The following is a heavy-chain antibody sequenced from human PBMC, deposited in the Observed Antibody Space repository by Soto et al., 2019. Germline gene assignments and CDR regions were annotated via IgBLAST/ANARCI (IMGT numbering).Heavy chain of an antibody. Sequence: QVQLVESGGGVVQPGRSLRLSCAASGFTFSNYGMHWVRQAPGKGLEWVSVIWYDGSNKYYAASVKGRFTISRDNSKNTLYLQMNSLRAEDTAVYYCARYGYCTNGVCYYYFDYWGQGTLVTVSS. CDR1: GFTFSNYG. CDR3: ARYGYCTNGVCYYYFDY. D-gene: IGHD2-8*01. J-gene: IGHJ4*02. CDR2: IWYDGSNK. V-gene: IGHV3-33*01.